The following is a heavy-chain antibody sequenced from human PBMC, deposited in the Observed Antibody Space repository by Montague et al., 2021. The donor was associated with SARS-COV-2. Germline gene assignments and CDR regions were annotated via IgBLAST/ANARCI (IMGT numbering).Heavy chain of an antibody. CDR3: VHLTPRDSTRCYYYYSSAPDV. Sequence: PALVKPTQTLALTCTFSGFSLSRSGMGVGWIRQPPGKAPEWLAVVYWDNDKRHSPSLESRITITKDTSKNQVVLTMTNMDPVDTATYYCVHLTPRDSTRCYYYYSSAPDVWGQGTSVTVSS. CDR2: VYWDNDK. J-gene: IGHJ6*02. D-gene: IGHD2/OR15-2a*01. V-gene: IGHV2-5*02. CDR1: GFSLSRSGMG.